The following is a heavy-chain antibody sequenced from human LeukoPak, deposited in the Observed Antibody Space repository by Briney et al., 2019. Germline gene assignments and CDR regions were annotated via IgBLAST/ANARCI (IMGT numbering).Heavy chain of an antibody. Sequence: PGGSLRLSCAASGFTFSDYYMSWIRKAPGKGLGRVSYISRNGSTIYYAGSVKGRFTISRDNAKNSLYLQMNSLRAEDTALYYCARRRDSGSLQHFDYWGQGTLVTVSS. D-gene: IGHD1-26*01. J-gene: IGHJ4*02. V-gene: IGHV3-11*01. CDR1: GFTFSDYY. CDR3: ARRRDSGSLQHFDY. CDR2: ISRNGSTI.